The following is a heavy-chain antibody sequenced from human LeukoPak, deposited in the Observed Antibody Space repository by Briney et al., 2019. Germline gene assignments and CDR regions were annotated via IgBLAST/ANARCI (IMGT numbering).Heavy chain of an antibody. CDR1: GGWVSSGGYS. CDR2: INHSGST. CDR3: ARGLYSYLPFVIWFDP. Sequence: SLTLSPPSPLSGGWVSSGGYSGSWIRPPPGKGLEWWGYINHSGSTNHNPSLKSRVTISVDTSKDQFSLKLSSVTAADTAVYYCARGLYSYLPFVIWFDPWGQGTLVTVSS. V-gene: IGHV4-30-2*01. D-gene: IGHD5-18*01. J-gene: IGHJ5*02.